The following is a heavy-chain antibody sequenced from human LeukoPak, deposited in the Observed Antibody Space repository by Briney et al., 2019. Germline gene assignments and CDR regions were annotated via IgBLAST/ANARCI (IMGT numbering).Heavy chain of an antibody. CDR3: ARYRDSYSSSWSMDTHFDY. J-gene: IGHJ4*02. Sequence: GESLQISCKGSGYSFTSYWIGWVRQLPGKGLEWMGIIYPGDSDTRYSPSFQGQVTISADKSISTAYLQWSSLKASDTAMYYCARYRDSYSSSWSMDTHFDYWGQGTLVTVSS. V-gene: IGHV5-51*01. CDR2: IYPGDSDT. D-gene: IGHD6-13*01. CDR1: GYSFTSYW.